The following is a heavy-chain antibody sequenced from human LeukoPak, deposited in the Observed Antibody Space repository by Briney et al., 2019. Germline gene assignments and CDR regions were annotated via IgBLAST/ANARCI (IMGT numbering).Heavy chain of an antibody. CDR2: IKGVGSEN. J-gene: IGHJ4*02. CDR1: AFTSNSYW. Sequence: QPGRSLRPSCAASAFTSNSYWMTWVRQTPGKGREWVAQIKGVGSENAHVDSVKGRSTISRDTCTNTLYLQINSLRAEDTAVYYCAKAILTGYYRGYFDYGGQGTLVTVSS. D-gene: IGHD3-9*01. V-gene: IGHV3-7*03. CDR3: AKAILTGYYRGYFDY.